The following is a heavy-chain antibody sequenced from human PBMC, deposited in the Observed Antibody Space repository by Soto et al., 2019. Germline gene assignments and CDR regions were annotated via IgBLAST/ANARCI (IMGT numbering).Heavy chain of an antibody. D-gene: IGHD3-22*01. CDR2: ISGSGGST. CDR3: AKGHDFYDRSGTH. CDR1: GFTFSNYA. J-gene: IGHJ4*02. V-gene: IGHV3-23*01. Sequence: GVSLRLSCAASGFTFSNYAMSWVRQAPGKGLEWVSVISGSGGSTYYADSVKGRFTISRDNSKNTLYLQTNSLRAEDTAVYYCAKGHDFYDRSGTHWGQGTLVTVSS.